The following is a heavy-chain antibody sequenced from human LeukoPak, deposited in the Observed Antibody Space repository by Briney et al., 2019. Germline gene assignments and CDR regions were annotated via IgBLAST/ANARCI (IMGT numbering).Heavy chain of an antibody. D-gene: IGHD3-16*02. J-gene: IGHJ6*02. CDR1: GVTFSSYS. V-gene: IGHV3-21*01. Sequence: PGGSLRLSCAASGVTFSSYSMNWVRQAPGKGLERVSSISSSSSYIYYADSVKGRFTISRDNAKNSLYLQMNSLRAEDTAVYYCASSLRSQSYYYYGMDVWGQGTTVTVSS. CDR3: ASSLRSQSYYYYGMDV. CDR2: ISSSSSYI.